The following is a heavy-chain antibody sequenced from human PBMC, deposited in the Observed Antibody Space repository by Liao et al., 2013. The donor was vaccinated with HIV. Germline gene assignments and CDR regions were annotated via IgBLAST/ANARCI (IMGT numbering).Heavy chain of an antibody. Sequence: QVQLQEAGPGLVKPSETLSLTCSVSGGSFTTHYWTWIRQPPGRGLEWIGNIYYGGTTSYNASLKSRLTISIDTSKTQFSLTLLSVTGADTAVYYCARDTNFWSGSGGIDLWGQGTPGSPSPQ. CDR2: IYYGGTT. D-gene: IGHD3-3*01. V-gene: IGHV4-59*11. CDR3: ARDTNFWSGSGGIDL. CDR1: GGSFTTHY. J-gene: IGHJ5*02.